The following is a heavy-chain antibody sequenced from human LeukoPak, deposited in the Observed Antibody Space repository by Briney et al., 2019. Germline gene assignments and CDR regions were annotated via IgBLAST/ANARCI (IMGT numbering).Heavy chain of an antibody. CDR3: ASPSNAGYSSGWYTSGAFDI. Sequence: GGSLRLSCAACGFTFSVYAMSWVRQAPGRGLEWVTALSGSGGTTEYADSVKGRFTISRDNSKNTLYLQMNSLRAEDTAVYYCASPSNAGYSSGWYTSGAFDIWGQGTMVTVSS. CDR2: LSGSGGTT. D-gene: IGHD6-19*01. J-gene: IGHJ3*02. V-gene: IGHV3-23*01. CDR1: GFTFSVYA.